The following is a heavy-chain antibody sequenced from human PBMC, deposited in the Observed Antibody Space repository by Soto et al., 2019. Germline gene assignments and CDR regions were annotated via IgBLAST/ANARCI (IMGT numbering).Heavy chain of an antibody. Sequence: QVQLVESGGGVVQPGRSLRLSCAAAGFRFRGYGMHWVRQAPGKGLEWVAFIWYDGENKFHADSVKGRFTISRDNAKNTLYLQMNSLRVEDTAVYNCARDHSIAVASRYAYGMDVWGQGTTVTVSS. CDR2: IWYDGENK. D-gene: IGHD6-19*01. V-gene: IGHV3-33*01. CDR3: ARDHSIAVASRYAYGMDV. J-gene: IGHJ6*02. CDR1: GFRFRGYG.